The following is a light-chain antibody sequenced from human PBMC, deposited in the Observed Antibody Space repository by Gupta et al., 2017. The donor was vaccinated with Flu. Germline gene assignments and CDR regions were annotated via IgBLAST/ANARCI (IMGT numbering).Light chain of an antibody. V-gene: IGKV3-20*01. J-gene: IGKJ1*01. CDR1: QRVDSNY. CDR3: QRYGTTPPRT. Sequence: EVVLTQSPDTLSLSPRETATLSCRASQRVDSNYLAWYRQTPGQAPKLLIYHASFRPTGTPDRFTGSGSGTDFTLTISRLEPEDFAVYFCQRYGTTPPRTFGPGTRV. CDR2: HAS.